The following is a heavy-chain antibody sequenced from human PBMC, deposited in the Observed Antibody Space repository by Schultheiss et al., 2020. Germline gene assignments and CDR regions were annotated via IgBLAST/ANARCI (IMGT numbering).Heavy chain of an antibody. CDR1: GGSISSYY. CDR2: IYYSGST. Sequence: SETLSLTCTVSGGSISSYYWSWIRQPPGKGLEWIGYIYYSGSTNYNPSLKSRVTISVDTSKNQFSLKLSSVTAADTAVYYCAREINCSGGSCYDYWGQGTLVTVSS. V-gene: IGHV4-59*12. D-gene: IGHD2-15*01. CDR3: AREINCSGGSCYDY. J-gene: IGHJ4*02.